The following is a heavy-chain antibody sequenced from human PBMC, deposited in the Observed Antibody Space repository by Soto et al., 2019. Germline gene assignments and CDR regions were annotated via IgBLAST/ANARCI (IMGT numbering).Heavy chain of an antibody. CDR2: INHSGST. J-gene: IGHJ4*01. V-gene: IGHV4-34*01. D-gene: IGHD3-10*01. Sequence: SETLSLTCVVYGGSFSGYYWSWIRQAPGEGLKWIGEINHSGSTNYNPSLKGRVTTSVDTSKNQFSLKLSSVTAADTAVYYCARGRVSGTYSDVFDYWGQGTLVTVSS. CDR3: ARGRVSGTYSDVFDY. CDR1: GGSFSGYY.